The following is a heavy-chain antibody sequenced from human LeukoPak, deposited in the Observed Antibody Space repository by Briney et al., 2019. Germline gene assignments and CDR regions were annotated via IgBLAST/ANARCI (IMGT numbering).Heavy chain of an antibody. CDR2: ISGSGGYP. CDR1: GFTFSSYA. J-gene: IGHJ4*02. D-gene: IGHD3-10*01. Sequence: PGGSLRLSCAASGFTFSSYAMGWVRQAPGRGLEWVSSISGSGGYPYYADSVKGRFTISRDNSKNTVFVQMNSLRAEDTAVYYCAKEMGHSPHSSGTYWSDGGVGLDYWGQGTLVTVSS. V-gene: IGHV3-23*01. CDR3: AKEMGHSPHSSGTYWSDGGVGLDY.